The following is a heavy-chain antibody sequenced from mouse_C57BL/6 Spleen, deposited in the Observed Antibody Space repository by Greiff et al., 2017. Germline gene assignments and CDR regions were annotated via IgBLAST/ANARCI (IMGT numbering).Heavy chain of an antibody. CDR3: ARSEGWYGTKLAY. CDR2: INPSNGGT. Sequence: QVQLQQPGTELVKPGASVKLSCKASGYTFTSYWMHWVKQRPGQGLEWIGKINPSNGGTNYNEKFKSKATLTVDKSSSTAYMQLSSLTSDDSAVDYCARSEGWYGTKLAYWGQGTLVTVSA. D-gene: IGHD2-10*02. J-gene: IGHJ3*01. CDR1: GYTFTSYW. V-gene: IGHV1-53*01.